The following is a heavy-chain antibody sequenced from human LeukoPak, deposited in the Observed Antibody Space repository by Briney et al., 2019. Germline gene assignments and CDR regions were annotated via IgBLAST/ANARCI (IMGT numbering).Heavy chain of an antibody. CDR2: ISYDGSNK. CDR1: GFTFSSYG. D-gene: IGHD3-10*01. Sequence: GGSLRLSCAASGFTFSSYGMHWVRQAPGKGLEWVAVISYDGSNKYYADSVEGRFTISRDNSKNTLYLQMNSLRAEDTAVYYCAKPRGPDTRDAFDIWGQGTMVTVSS. J-gene: IGHJ3*02. V-gene: IGHV3-30*18. CDR3: AKPRGPDTRDAFDI.